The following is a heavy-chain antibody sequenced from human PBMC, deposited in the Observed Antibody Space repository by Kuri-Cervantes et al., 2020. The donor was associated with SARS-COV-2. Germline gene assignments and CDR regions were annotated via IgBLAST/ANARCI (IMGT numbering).Heavy chain of an antibody. J-gene: IGHJ3*02. CDR1: GFSLSTSGVG. CDR2: IYWDDDK. D-gene: IGHD3-9*01. Sequence: SGPTLVKPTQTLTLTCTFSGFSLSTSGVGVGWIRQPPGKALEWLALIYWDDDKRYGPSLKSRLTITKDTSKNQVVLTMTNMDPVDTATYYCAHGYYDILTGNYTAFDIWGQGTMVTVSS. CDR3: AHGYYDILTGNYTAFDI. V-gene: IGHV2-5*05.